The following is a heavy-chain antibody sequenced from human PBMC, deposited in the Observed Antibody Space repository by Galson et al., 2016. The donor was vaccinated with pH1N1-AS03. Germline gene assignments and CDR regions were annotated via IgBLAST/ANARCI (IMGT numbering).Heavy chain of an antibody. Sequence: SLRLSCAASGFSFSNAWMTWVRQVPGKGLEWVGRIKSKIDGGTTDYAASVKGRFTISRDDSKNTLYLQMNSLKLEDTAVYYCSTWQYCGNTNFPPYAFDIWGQGTMVTVSS. D-gene: IGHD4-23*01. V-gene: IGHV3-15*01. CDR2: IKSKIDGGTT. CDR1: GFSFSNAW. J-gene: IGHJ3*02. CDR3: STWQYCGNTNFPPYAFDI.